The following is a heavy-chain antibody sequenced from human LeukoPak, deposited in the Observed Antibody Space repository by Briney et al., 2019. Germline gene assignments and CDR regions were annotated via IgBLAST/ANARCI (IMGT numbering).Heavy chain of an antibody. D-gene: IGHD3-10*01. CDR2: IDPNGGST. J-gene: IGHJ5*02. CDR3: ARDLGLRGVTNWFDP. CDR1: AYTFNGYL. Sequence: VKVSCKESAYTFNGYLIHWVRQAPGQGLEWMGLIDPNGGSTGYAQRFQGRVTVTRDTSTSTVYMELSSLRSEDTAVYYCARDLGLRGVTNWFDPWGQGTLVTVSS. V-gene: IGHV1-46*02.